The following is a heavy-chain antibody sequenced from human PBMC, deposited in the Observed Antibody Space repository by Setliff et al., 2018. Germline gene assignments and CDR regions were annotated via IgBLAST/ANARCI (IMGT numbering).Heavy chain of an antibody. CDR3: ARASSGWYSAYYYYMDV. D-gene: IGHD6-19*01. CDR1: GGSISGASIRSYY. V-gene: IGHV4-59*08. CDR2: VYYSGTT. Sequence: PSETLSLTCTVSGGSISGASIRSYYWSWIRQPPGKGLEFIGYVYYSGTTNYNPSLKSRVTISLDTSKNQFSLNLTSVTAADTAVYYCARASSGWYSAYYYYMDVWGKGTTVTVSS. J-gene: IGHJ6*03.